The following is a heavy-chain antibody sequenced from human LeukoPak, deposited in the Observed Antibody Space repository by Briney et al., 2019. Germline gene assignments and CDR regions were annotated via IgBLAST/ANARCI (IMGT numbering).Heavy chain of an antibody. V-gene: IGHV4-61*01. CDR3: ARESENYYFDY. Sequence: SETLSLTCTVSGGSVSSGSYYWSWIRQPPGKGLEWIGYIYYSGSTNYNPSLKSRVTISVDTSKNQFSLKLSSVTAADTAVYYCARESENYYFDYWGQGTLVTVSS. J-gene: IGHJ4*02. CDR1: GGSVSSGSYY. CDR2: IYYSGST.